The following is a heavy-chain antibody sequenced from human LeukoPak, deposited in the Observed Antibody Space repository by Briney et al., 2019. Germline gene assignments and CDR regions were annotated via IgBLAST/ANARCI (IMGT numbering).Heavy chain of an antibody. CDR2: ISTNCGST. CDR1: GFPFSSYA. D-gene: IGHD3-22*01. V-gene: IGHV3-23*01. CDR3: SVMHRYYDGSGYWVQ. J-gene: IGHJ4*02. Sequence: GESLRLSCAASGFPFSSYAMSLVRQAPGKGLEWVSGISTNCGSTSYPDSVKGQFTISRDNPRNPLYMEMNRLRAEDTAVYYCSVMHRYYDGSGYWVQWGQGTLVTVSS.